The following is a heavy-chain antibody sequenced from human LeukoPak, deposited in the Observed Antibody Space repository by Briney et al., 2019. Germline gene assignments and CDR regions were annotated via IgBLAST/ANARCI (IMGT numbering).Heavy chain of an antibody. Sequence: QSGGSLRLSCAASGFTFKYYWMAWVRQAPGKGLEWVAHMKEDGTEEYYVDSVKGRFTIFRDDAKSSLFLQMNSLTAEDTALYYCVRGGWELDYWGQGTLVTVSS. CDR1: GFTFKYYW. D-gene: IGHD1-26*01. J-gene: IGHJ4*02. V-gene: IGHV3-7*01. CDR3: VRGGWELDY. CDR2: MKEDGTEE.